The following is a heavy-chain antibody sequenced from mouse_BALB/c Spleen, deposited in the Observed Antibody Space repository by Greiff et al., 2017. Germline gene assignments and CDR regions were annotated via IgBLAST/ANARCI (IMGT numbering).Heavy chain of an antibody. CDR1: GYSITSDYA. CDR2: ISYSGST. CDR3: ARRGYDYGPYDAMDY. D-gene: IGHD2-4*01. Sequence: EVKLQESGPGLVKPSQSLSLTCTVTGYSITSDYAWNWIRQFPGNKLGWMGYISYSGSTSYNPSLKSRISITRDTSRDQFFLQLNSVTTEDTATYYCARRGYDYGPYDAMDYWGQGTSVTVSS. V-gene: IGHV3-2*02. J-gene: IGHJ4*01.